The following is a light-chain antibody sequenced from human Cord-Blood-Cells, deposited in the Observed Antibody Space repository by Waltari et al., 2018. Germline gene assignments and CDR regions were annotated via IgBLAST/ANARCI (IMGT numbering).Light chain of an antibody. J-gene: IGLJ1*01. CDR1: SSDVGSYNL. Sequence: QSALTQPASVSGSPGQSITISCTGTSSDVGSYNLVSWYQQHPGKAPKLMIYEGSKRPSGVSKRFPGSKAGNTASLTISGVQAEDQADYYCCSYAGSSTYVFGTGTKVTVL. CDR3: CSYAGSSTYV. CDR2: EGS. V-gene: IGLV2-23*01.